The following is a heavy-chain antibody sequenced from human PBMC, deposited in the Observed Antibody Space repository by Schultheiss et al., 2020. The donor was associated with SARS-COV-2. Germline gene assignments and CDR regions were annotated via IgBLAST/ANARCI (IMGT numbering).Heavy chain of an antibody. J-gene: IGHJ6*02. Sequence: GGSLRLSCAASGFTFSSYGMHWVRQAPGKGLEWVAVIWYDGSNKYYADSVKGRFTISRDNSKNTLYLQMNSLRAEDTAVYYCARDGVIRYFDWLLFGSDGMDVWGQGTTVTVSS. V-gene: IGHV3-33*01. D-gene: IGHD3-9*01. CDR2: IWYDGSNK. CDR3: ARDGVIRYFDWLLFGSDGMDV. CDR1: GFTFSSYG.